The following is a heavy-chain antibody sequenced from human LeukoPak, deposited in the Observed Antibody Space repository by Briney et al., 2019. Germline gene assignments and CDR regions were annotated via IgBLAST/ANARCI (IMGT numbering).Heavy chain of an antibody. CDR3: AKGQRYYDSSGYIGY. CDR2: ISYDGSNK. CDR1: GFTFSSYA. Sequence: PGGSLRLSCAASGFTFSSYAMHWVRQAPGKGLEWVAVISYDGSNKYYADSVKGRFTISRDNSKNTLYLQMNSLRAEDTAVYYCAKGQRYYDSSGYIGYWGQGTLVTVSS. J-gene: IGHJ4*02. V-gene: IGHV3-30-3*01. D-gene: IGHD3-22*01.